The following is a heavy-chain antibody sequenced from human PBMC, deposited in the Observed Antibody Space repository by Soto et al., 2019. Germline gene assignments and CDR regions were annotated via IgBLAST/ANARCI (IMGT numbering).Heavy chain of an antibody. D-gene: IGHD3-10*01. V-gene: IGHV4-34*01. CDR3: ARVTVRGAYYYYGMDV. J-gene: IGHJ6*02. Sequence: KTSETLSLTCAVYGGSFSGYYWSWIRQPPGKGLEWIGEINHSGSTNYNPSLKSRVTISVDTSKNQFSLKLSSVTAADTAVYYCARVTVRGAYYYYGMDVWGQGTTVTVSS. CDR1: GGSFSGYY. CDR2: INHSGST.